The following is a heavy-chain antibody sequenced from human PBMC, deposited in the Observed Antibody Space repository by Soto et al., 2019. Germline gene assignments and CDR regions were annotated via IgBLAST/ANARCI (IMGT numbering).Heavy chain of an antibody. CDR2: IIPILGIA. CDR3: ARVGYQVENY. D-gene: IGHD3-16*02. CDR1: GGTFSSYT. J-gene: IGHJ4*02. Sequence: QVQLVQSGAEVKKPGSSVKVCCKASGGTFSSYTISWVRQAPGQGLEWMGRIIPILGIANYEQKFQGRVTITADKSTSTAYMELSSLRSEDTAVYYCARVGYQVENYWGQGTLVTVSS. V-gene: IGHV1-69*02.